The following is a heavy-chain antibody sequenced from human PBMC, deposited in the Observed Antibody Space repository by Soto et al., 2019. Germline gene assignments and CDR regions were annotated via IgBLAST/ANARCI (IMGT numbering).Heavy chain of an antibody. CDR2: IYSGGST. Sequence: PGGSLRLSCAASGFTVNNNYMSWVRQAPGKGLEWVSLIYSGGSTYYADSVEGRFTISRDNSKNTLYLQMNSLRAEDTAVYYCARQTDAFDIWGQGTMVTVSS. J-gene: IGHJ3*02. V-gene: IGHV3-66*04. CDR1: GFTVNNNY. CDR3: ARQTDAFDI.